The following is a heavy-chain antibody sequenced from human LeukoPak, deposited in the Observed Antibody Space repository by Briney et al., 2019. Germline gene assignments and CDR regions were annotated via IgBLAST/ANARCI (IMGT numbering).Heavy chain of an antibody. V-gene: IGHV4-4*07. J-gene: IGHJ5*02. Sequence: PSETLSLACTVARGSISSYYWSWIRQPAGKGLEWIGRIYTSGCTNYNPSLKSRVTMSVDTSKKQFSLKLSSVTAADTAVYYCARVARITIFGVVFNWFDPWGQGTLVTVSS. CDR1: RGSISSYY. CDR2: IYTSGCT. CDR3: ARVARITIFGVVFNWFDP. D-gene: IGHD3-3*01.